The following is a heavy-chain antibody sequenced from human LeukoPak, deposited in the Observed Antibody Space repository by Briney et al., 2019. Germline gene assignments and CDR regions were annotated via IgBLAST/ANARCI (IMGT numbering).Heavy chain of an antibody. J-gene: IGHJ3*01. CDR1: GGSISSGGYS. Sequence: SETLSLTCAVSGGSISSGGYSWSWIRQPPGKGLEWIGYIYHSGSTYYNPSLKSRVTISVDRSKNQFSLKLSSVTAADTAVYYCARTSEGYCSSTSCYRRGDAFDVWGQGTMVTVSS. CDR2: IYHSGST. D-gene: IGHD2-2*01. V-gene: IGHV4-30-2*01. CDR3: ARTSEGYCSSTSCYRRGDAFDV.